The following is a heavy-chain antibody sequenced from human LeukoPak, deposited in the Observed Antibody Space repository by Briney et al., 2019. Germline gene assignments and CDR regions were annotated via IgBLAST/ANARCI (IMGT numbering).Heavy chain of an antibody. CDR2: ISGDGGST. CDR1: GFTFDDYV. J-gene: IGHJ4*02. D-gene: IGHD2-21*02. V-gene: IGHV3-43*02. CDR3: AKDSGGDSYVDY. Sequence: PGGSLRLSCAASGFTFDDYVMHWVRQAPGKGLEWVSLISGDGGSTHYADSVKGRFTISRDNGKNSLYLQMNSLRTEDTALYYCAKDSGGDSYVDYWGQGTLVTASS.